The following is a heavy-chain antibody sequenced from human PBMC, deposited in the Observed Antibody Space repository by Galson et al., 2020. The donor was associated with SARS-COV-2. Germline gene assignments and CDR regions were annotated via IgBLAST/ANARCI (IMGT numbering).Heavy chain of an antibody. CDR1: GSSFSPYG. V-gene: IGHV3-33*01. J-gene: IGHJ1*01. CDR2: MWHGGSFT. CDR3: ARGSGLYSPPAHYYETSVYFGERFEE. Sequence: GGSLRLSCAASGSSFSPYGMHWVRQAPGKGLEWVAVMWHGGSFTHYADSVKGRFTMSRDESKNTVSLEMKRLRVDDTAVYYCARGSGLYSPPAHYYETSVYFGERFEEWGPGTLVTVSS. D-gene: IGHD3-22*01.